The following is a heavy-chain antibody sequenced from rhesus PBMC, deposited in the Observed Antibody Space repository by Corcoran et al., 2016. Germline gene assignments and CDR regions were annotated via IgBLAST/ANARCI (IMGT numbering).Heavy chain of an antibody. J-gene: IGHJ4*01. CDR3: ARTPLGFSRFDY. D-gene: IGHD1-44*01. V-gene: IGHV4-165*01. CDR2: ISGSRGST. CDR1: GGSFSGYY. Sequence: QVQLQESGPGLVKPSETLSLTCAVSGGSFSGYYWGWIRQPPGKGLEWIGYISGSRGSTNTTPSLKRRVTISTDQSKNQFSQKLGSVPAADTAVYYWARTPLGFSRFDYWGQGGLVTVSS.